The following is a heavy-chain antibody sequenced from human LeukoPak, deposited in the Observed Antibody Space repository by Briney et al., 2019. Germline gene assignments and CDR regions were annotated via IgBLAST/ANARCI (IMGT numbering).Heavy chain of an antibody. CDR3: ASPYDSSGYYRDY. CDR1: GGSISSSSYY. V-gene: IGHV4-39*01. D-gene: IGHD3-22*01. CDR2: IYYSGST. Sequence: SETLSLTCTVSGGSISSSSYYWGWIRQPPGKGLEWIGSIYYSGSTYYNPSLKSRVTISVDTSKNQYSLKLSSVTAADTAVYYCASPYDSSGYYRDYWGQGTLVTVSS. J-gene: IGHJ4*02.